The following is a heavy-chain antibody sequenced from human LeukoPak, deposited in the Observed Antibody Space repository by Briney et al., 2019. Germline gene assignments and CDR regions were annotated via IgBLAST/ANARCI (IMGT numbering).Heavy chain of an antibody. CDR1: LDSTTSNF. Sequence: SETLSLTCTVSLDSTTSNFWSWVRQPPGKGLEWIGEIHRSGSANYNPSLQSRVTISIDRSRNQIVLELSSVTAADTAVYYCAREILGGFNPGAYWGQGILVTVSS. CDR3: AREILGGFNPGAY. J-gene: IGHJ4*02. D-gene: IGHD1-14*01. V-gene: IGHV4-4*02. CDR2: IHRSGSA.